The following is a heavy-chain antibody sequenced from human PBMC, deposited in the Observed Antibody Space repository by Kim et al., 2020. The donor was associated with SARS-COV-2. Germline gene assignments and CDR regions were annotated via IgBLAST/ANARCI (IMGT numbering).Heavy chain of an antibody. CDR1: GFTFSSYG. CDR2: IWYDGSNK. J-gene: IGHJ6*02. V-gene: IGHV3-33*01. D-gene: IGHD2-2*01. CDR3: ARAAYMPNYYGMDV. Sequence: GGSLRLSCAASGFTFSSYGMHWVRQAPGKGLEWVAVIWYDGSNKYYADSVKGRFTISRDNSKNTLYLQMNSLRAEDTAVYYCARAAYMPNYYGMDVWGQGTPVTVSS.